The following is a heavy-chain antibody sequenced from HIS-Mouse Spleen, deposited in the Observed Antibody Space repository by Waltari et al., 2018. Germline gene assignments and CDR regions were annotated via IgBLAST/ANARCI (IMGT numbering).Heavy chain of an antibody. CDR2: IYYSGST. J-gene: IGHJ4*02. V-gene: IGHV4-39*07. CDR1: GGAISSRIYY. CDR3: ARLPRIAAADYYFDY. Sequence: QLQLQESGPGLVKPSETLSLTCTGSGGAISSRIYYWGWVRPPPGKGLEWIGSIYYSGSTYYNPSLKSRVTISVDTSKNQFSLKLSSVTAADTAVYYCARLPRIAAADYYFDYWGQGTLVTVSS. D-gene: IGHD6-13*01.